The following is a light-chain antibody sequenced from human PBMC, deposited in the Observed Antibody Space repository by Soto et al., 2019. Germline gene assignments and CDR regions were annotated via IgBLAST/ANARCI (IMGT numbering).Light chain of an antibody. CDR1: SSDVGGYNY. J-gene: IGLJ2*01. V-gene: IGLV2-14*01. CDR2: EVS. CDR3: SSYTRSNTRV. Sequence: QSVLTQPASVSGSPGQSITISCTGTSSDVGGYNYVSWYQQNPGKAPKLMIYEVSNRPSGVSNRFSGSNSGNTASLTISGLQAEDEADYYCSSYTRSNTRVFGGGTQLTVL.